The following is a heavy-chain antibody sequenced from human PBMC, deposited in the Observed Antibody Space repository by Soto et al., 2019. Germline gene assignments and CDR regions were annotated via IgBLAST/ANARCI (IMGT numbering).Heavy chain of an antibody. D-gene: IGHD1-26*01. CDR2: TYYRSKWYY. Sequence: SQTLSLTCAITGDSVSSNSAGWSWVRQSPSRGLEWLGRTYYRSKWYYEYAVSVRGRITINPDTSKNQYSLQLNSVTPEDTAVYFCARGEQYSGRIFDYWGQGTLVTL. J-gene: IGHJ4*01. V-gene: IGHV6-1*01. CDR3: ARGEQYSGRIFDY. CDR1: GDSVSSNSAG.